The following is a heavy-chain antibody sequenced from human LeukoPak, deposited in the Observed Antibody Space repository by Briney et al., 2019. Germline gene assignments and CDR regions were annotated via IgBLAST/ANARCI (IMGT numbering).Heavy chain of an antibody. D-gene: IGHD3-3*01. CDR2: ISWSSGII. J-gene: IGHJ3*02. V-gene: IGHV3-9*01. CDR3: AKDTGSPADAITMEDNAFDI. CDR1: GFIFDDHG. Sequence: PGGSLRLSCAASGFIFDDHGMHWVRQAPGKGLEWVSGISWSSGIIGYADSVEGRFTISRDNAKNSLYLQMESLRVEDTAVYYCAKDTGSPADAITMEDNAFDIWGQGTMVTVSS.